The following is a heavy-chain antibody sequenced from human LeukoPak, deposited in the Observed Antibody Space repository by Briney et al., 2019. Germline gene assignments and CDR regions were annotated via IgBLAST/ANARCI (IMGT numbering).Heavy chain of an antibody. J-gene: IGHJ3*02. V-gene: IGHV1-2*04. CDR3: ARDLPGYSSAFDI. Sequence: ASVKVSCKASGYTFIGYYMHWVRQVPGQGLEWMGWINPNSGGTKYAQKFQGWVTMTRDMSVSTAYMDLSRLRSDDTAVYYCARDLPGYSSAFDIWGQGTMVTVSS. D-gene: IGHD6-13*01. CDR1: GYTFIGYY. CDR2: INPNSGGT.